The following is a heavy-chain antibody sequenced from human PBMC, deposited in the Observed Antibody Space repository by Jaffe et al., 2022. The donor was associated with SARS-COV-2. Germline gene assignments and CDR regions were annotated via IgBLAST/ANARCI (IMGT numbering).Heavy chain of an antibody. CDR2: ISGSGGST. CDR1: GFTFSSYA. V-gene: IGHV3-23*04. D-gene: IGHD6-13*01. J-gene: IGHJ5*02. CDR3: AKARKVIAAAGTKGNWFDP. Sequence: EVQLVESGGGLVQPGGSLRLSCAASGFTFSSYAMSWVRQAPGKGLEWVSAISGSGGSTYYADSVKGRFTISRDNSKNTLYLQMNSLRAEDTAVYYCAKARKVIAAAGTKGNWFDPWGQGTLVTVSS.